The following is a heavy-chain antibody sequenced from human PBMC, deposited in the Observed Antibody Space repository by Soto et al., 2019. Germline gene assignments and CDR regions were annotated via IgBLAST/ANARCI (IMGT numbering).Heavy chain of an antibody. CDR3: AASCVGCGGFNYYGMDV. Sequence: ALETLSLRCTVSCGSLRSGGYYWSWIRQHPGKGLEWIGYIYYSGSTYYNPSLKSRVTISVDTSKNQFSLKLSSVTAADTAVYYCAASCVGCGGFNYYGMDVWGQGTTVTVSS. CDR1: CGSLRSGGYY. D-gene: IGHD2-21*01. J-gene: IGHJ6*02. V-gene: IGHV4-31*03. CDR2: IYYSGST.